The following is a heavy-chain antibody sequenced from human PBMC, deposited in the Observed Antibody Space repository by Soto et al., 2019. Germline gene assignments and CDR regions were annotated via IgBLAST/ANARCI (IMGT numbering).Heavy chain of an antibody. CDR3: ASGWFGEFVYYFDY. V-gene: IGHV1-18*01. Sequence: ASVKVSCKASGGTFTNYAFSWVRQAPGQGLEWLGGIIPIFGNTNYAQKLQGRVTMTTDTSTSTAYMELRSLRSDDTAVYYCASGWFGEFVYYFDYWGQGTLVTVSS. J-gene: IGHJ4*02. CDR1: GGTFTNYA. D-gene: IGHD3-10*01. CDR2: IIPIFGNT.